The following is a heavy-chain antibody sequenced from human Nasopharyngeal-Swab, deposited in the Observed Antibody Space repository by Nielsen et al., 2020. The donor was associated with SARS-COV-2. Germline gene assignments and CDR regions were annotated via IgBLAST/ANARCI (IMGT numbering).Heavy chain of an antibody. Sequence: WIRQPPGKGLVWVSRINSDRSTTNYADSVKGRFTISRDNAKNTLYLQMNSLRPEDTAVYYCATTLRGNSDGRYWGQGTLVTVSS. CDR3: ATTLRGNSDGRY. D-gene: IGHD5-18*01. J-gene: IGHJ4*02. CDR2: INSDRSTT. V-gene: IGHV3-74*01.